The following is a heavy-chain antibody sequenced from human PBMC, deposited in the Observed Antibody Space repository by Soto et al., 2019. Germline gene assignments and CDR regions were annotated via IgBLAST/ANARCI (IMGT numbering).Heavy chain of an antibody. Sequence: GGSLRLSCAAAGFDFEDYAMHWVRQVPGKGLEWVSLTNSDGTDSYYMDAVKGRFTISRDNAKSTLYLQMDRLRPEDTALYFCAKSLYYYDSSPLDHWGQGTLVTVSS. CDR2: TNSDGTDS. D-gene: IGHD3-22*01. CDR3: AKSLYYYDSSPLDH. J-gene: IGHJ4*02. CDR1: GFDFEDYA. V-gene: IGHV3-43D*04.